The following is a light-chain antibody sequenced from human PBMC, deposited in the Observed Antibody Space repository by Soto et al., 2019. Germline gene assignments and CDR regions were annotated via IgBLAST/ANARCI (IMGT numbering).Light chain of an antibody. CDR2: GAS. Sequence: EIVMTQSPATLSVSPGERATLSCRASQSVSSNLAWYQQKPGQAPRLLIYGASARATGIPARFSGSGSGTELTLTISSLQSGDFAVYYCQQYNNWPPMVFGQGTKVEIK. CDR3: QQYNNWPPMV. CDR1: QSVSSN. J-gene: IGKJ1*01. V-gene: IGKV3-15*01.